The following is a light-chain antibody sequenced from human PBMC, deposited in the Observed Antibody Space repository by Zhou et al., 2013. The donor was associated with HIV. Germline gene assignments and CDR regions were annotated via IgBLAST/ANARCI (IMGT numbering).Light chain of an antibody. V-gene: IGKV3-20*01. CDR1: QNVSSSF. J-gene: IGKJ3*01. CDR2: GAS. Sequence: EVVLTQSPGTLSLSLGQRATLSCRASQNVSSSFVAWYQHRPGQAPRLLIYGASNRAAGIPNRFSGSRSGADFTLTITRLEPEDFALYYCQQYGTSSIFTFGPGTKVDMK. CDR3: QQYGTSSIFT.